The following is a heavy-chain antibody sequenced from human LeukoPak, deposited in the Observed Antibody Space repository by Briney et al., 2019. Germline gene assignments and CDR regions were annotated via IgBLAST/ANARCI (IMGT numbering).Heavy chain of an antibody. CDR3: AKGNNPPLLQH. D-gene: IGHD1/OR15-1a*01. CDR1: GFTFSSYA. Sequence: GASLRLSCAASGFTFSSYAMSWVRQAPGKGLEWVSAMSGSGGSTYYADSVKGRFTISRDNSKNTLYLQMNSLRAEDTAVYYCAKGNNPPLLQHWDQGTLVTVS. J-gene: IGHJ1*01. CDR2: MSGSGGST. V-gene: IGHV3-23*01.